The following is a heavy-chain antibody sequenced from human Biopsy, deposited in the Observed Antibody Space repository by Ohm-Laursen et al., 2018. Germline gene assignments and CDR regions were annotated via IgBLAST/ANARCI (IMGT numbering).Heavy chain of an antibody. J-gene: IGHJ4*01. Sequence: TQTLTLTCSFSGLSLSSTGMRISCVRQPPGKALECLGRIDWDDDKFYSPSLETRLSLPKDTTTNQEVLTLTDVDPEDTATYYCARTRAQNFGALEFWGQGILVTVSS. CDR2: IDWDDDK. CDR1: GLSLSSTGMR. V-gene: IGHV2-70*04. CDR3: ARTRAQNFGALEF. D-gene: IGHD3-10*01.